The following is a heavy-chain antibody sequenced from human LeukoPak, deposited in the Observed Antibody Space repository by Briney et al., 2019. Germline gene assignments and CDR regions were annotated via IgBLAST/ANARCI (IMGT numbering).Heavy chain of an antibody. J-gene: IGHJ4*02. V-gene: IGHV3-23*01. CDR3: AKDLLGARCCSAWYGY. Sequence: HTGGSLRLSCAASGFTFSSYAMSWVRQAPGKGLEWVSAISGSGGSTYYADSVKGRFTISRDNSKNTLYLQMSSLRAEDTAVYYCAKDLLGARCCSAWYGYWGQGTLVTVSS. CDR1: GFTFSSYA. CDR2: ISGSGGST. D-gene: IGHD1-26*01.